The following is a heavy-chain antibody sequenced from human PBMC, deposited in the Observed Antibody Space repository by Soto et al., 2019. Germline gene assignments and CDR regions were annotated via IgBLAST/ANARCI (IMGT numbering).Heavy chain of an antibody. J-gene: IGHJ3*02. V-gene: IGHV3-66*04. D-gene: IGHD6-13*01. CDR3: ARPYSSSWGDAFDI. CDR2: IYSGGST. Sequence: GGSLRLSCAASGFTVSSNYMSWVRQAPGKGLEWVSVIYSGGSTYYADSVKGRFTISRDNSKNTLYLQMNSLIAEDTAVYYCARPYSSSWGDAFDIWGQGTMVTVSS. CDR1: GFTVSSNY.